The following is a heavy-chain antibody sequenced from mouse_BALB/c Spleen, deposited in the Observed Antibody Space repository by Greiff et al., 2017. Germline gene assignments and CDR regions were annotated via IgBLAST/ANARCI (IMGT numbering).Heavy chain of an antibody. CDR1: GFTFSSFG. CDR3: ARGRYDRGDFDY. Sequence: EVKLVESGGGLVQPGGSRKLSCAASGFTFSSFGMHWVRQAPEKGLEWVAYISSGSSTIYYADTVKGRFTISRDNPKNTLFLQMTSLRSEDTAMYYCARGRYDRGDFDYWGQGTTLTVSS. D-gene: IGHD2-14*01. V-gene: IGHV5-17*02. CDR2: ISSGSSTI. J-gene: IGHJ2*01.